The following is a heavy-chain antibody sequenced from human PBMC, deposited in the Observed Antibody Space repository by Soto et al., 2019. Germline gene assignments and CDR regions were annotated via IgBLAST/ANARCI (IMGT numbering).Heavy chain of an antibody. CDR1: GFTFDTYA. D-gene: IGHD6-6*01. CDR3: AKLRSSSHGH. CDR2: VTSSGDRT. V-gene: IGHV3-23*01. Sequence: HPGGSLRLSCAASGFTFDTYAMSWVRQAPGKGLEWVSAVTSSGDRTYYADSVKGRFTISRDNAKNKLYLQMNSLRAEDTALYYCAKLRSSSHGHWGQGTPVTVSS. J-gene: IGHJ4*02.